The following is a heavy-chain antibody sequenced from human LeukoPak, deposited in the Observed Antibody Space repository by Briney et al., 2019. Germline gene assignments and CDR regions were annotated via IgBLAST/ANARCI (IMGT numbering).Heavy chain of an antibody. J-gene: IGHJ4*02. D-gene: IGHD3-10*01. CDR1: GFTFSSYS. V-gene: IGHV3-48*02. Sequence: GGSLRLPCAASGFTFSSYSMNWVRQAPGKGLEWVSYISSSSSTIYYADSVKGRFTISRDNAKNSLYLQMNSLRDEDTAVYYCAREYGSGSYLISDYWGQGTLVTVSS. CDR3: AREYGSGSYLISDY. CDR2: ISSSSSTI.